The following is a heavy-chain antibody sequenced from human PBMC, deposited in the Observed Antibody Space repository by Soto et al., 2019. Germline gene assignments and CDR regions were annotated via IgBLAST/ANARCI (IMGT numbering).Heavy chain of an antibody. CDR3: ARDSYGSGSYWSAVGEYYGMDV. CDR2: ISAYNGNT. J-gene: IGHJ6*02. CDR1: GYTFTSYG. D-gene: IGHD3-10*01. V-gene: IGHV1-18*01. Sequence: QVQLVQSGAEVKKPGASVKVSCKASGYTFTSYGISWVRQAPGQGLEGMRWISAYNGNTNYAQKLRVRVTRTTDTCTSRAYMELRNLRSVDTGVYYWARDSYGSGSYWSAVGEYYGMDVWGQGNTVTVSS.